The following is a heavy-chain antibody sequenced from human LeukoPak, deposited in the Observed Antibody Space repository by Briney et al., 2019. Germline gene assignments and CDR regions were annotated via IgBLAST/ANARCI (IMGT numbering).Heavy chain of an antibody. Sequence: PGGSLRLSCAASGFTFSSYAMSWVRLAPGKGLEWVSTISGGGGTTYYAVSVKGRFTISGDNSKSTLYLQMNSLRAEDTALYYCAREVPYFDHWGQGTLVTVSS. D-gene: IGHD2-2*01. CDR1: GFTFSSYA. V-gene: IGHV3-23*01. CDR3: AREVPYFDH. CDR2: ISGGGGTT. J-gene: IGHJ4*02.